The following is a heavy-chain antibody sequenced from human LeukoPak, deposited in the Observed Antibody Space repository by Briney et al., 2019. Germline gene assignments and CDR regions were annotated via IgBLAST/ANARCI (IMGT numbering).Heavy chain of an antibody. CDR1: GGSISSYY. J-gene: IGHJ3*02. D-gene: IGHD3-22*01. Sequence: KPSETLSLTCTVSGGSISSYYWSWIRQPPGRGLEWIGYIYYSGSTNYNPSLKSRVTISVDTSKNQFSLKLSSVTAADTAVYYCARFPYYYDSSGYPDSAFDIWGQGTMVTVSS. V-gene: IGHV4-59*01. CDR2: IYYSGST. CDR3: ARFPYYYDSSGYPDSAFDI.